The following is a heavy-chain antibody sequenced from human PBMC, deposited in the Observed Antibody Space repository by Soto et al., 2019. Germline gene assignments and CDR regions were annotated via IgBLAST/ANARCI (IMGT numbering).Heavy chain of an antibody. CDR2: VYYSGST. J-gene: IGHJ5*02. V-gene: IGHV4-39*01. Sequence: QLQLQESGPGLVKPSETLSLTCTVSPDAISSSTYYWGWIRQPPGKGLEWIGSVYYSGSTYYNPSLKSRVTISVDRSKDQFSLKLSSVTAADTAVYYCVSRTDSSGSPNWFDPWGQGTLVTVSS. CDR3: VSRTDSSGSPNWFDP. D-gene: IGHD3-22*01. CDR1: PDAISSSTYY.